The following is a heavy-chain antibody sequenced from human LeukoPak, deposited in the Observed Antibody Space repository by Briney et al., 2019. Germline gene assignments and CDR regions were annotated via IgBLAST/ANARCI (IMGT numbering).Heavy chain of an antibody. D-gene: IGHD3-10*01. J-gene: IGHJ6*03. V-gene: IGHV4-4*09. CDR1: GGSMSDHY. CDR2: IYATGST. Sequence: SGTLSLTCAVSGGSMSDHYWSWIRQTPGTTLEWIGYIYATGSTNYSPSLKGRVTISLDTSKNHFSLRLRSVTAADTALYYCARHFRKDYPDSGSSQYFHYIDVWGKGTTVTVSS. CDR3: ARHFRKDYPDSGSSQYFHYIDV.